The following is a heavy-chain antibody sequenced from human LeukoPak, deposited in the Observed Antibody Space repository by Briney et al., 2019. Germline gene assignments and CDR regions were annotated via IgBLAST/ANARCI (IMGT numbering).Heavy chain of an antibody. CDR1: GFTVSSNC. Sequence: GGSLRLSCAASGFTVSSNCMSWVRQAPGKGLEWVSVMYSGGNTNYADSVKGRFTISRDNSKNTLYLQMNSLRAEDTAVYYCTTRPTDDWGQGTLVTVSS. V-gene: IGHV3-53*01. CDR3: TTRPTDD. CDR2: MYSGGNT. J-gene: IGHJ4*02.